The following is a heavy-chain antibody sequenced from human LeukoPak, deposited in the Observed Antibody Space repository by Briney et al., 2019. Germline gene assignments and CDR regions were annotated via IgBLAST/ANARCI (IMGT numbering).Heavy chain of an antibody. CDR2: ISGDGGAT. CDR3: AKGFSSSWYNWFDP. Sequence: GGSLRLSCAASGFTFDDYVMHWVRQAPGKGLEWVSLISGDGGATYYADSVKGRFTISRDNSKNSLYLQMNSLSTEDTALYYCAKGFSSSWYNWFDPWGQGALVTVSS. V-gene: IGHV3-43*02. CDR1: GFTFDDYV. J-gene: IGHJ5*02. D-gene: IGHD6-13*01.